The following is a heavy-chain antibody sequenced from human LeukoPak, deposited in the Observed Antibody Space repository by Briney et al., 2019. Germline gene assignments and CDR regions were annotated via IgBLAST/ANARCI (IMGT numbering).Heavy chain of an antibody. CDR2: INHSGST. D-gene: IGHD1-26*01. J-gene: IGHJ5*02. Sequence: SETLSLTCAVYGGSFSGYYWSWIRQPPGKGLEWIGEINHSGSTNYNPSLKSRVTISVDTSKNQFSLKLSSVTAADTAVYYCARGWSVGAELDNWFDPWAREPWSPSPQ. V-gene: IGHV4-34*01. CDR3: ARGWSVGAELDNWFDP. CDR1: GGSFSGYY.